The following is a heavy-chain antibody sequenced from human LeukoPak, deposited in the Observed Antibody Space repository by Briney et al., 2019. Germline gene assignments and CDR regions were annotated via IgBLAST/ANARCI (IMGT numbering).Heavy chain of an antibody. Sequence: PSETLSLTCSVSSGFFSTFYWTSVRQSAWKGLEWIGRVDTSGSTHYNPSLKGRATMSLDTSKNQFSLRLTSVTVADTAVYYCARGLGGASYYMDVWGRGTTVTVSS. CDR3: ARGLGGASYYMDV. V-gene: IGHV4-4*07. J-gene: IGHJ6*03. D-gene: IGHD3-16*01. CDR2: VDTSGST. CDR1: SGFFSTFY.